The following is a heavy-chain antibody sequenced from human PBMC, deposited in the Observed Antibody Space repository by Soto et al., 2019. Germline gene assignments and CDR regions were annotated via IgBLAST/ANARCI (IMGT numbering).Heavy chain of an antibody. Sequence: GESLKISCKGSGYSFTSYWIGWVRQMPGKGLEWMGIIYPGDSDTRYSPSFQGQVTISADKSISTAYLQWSSLKASDTAMYYCARHDHDYGDYNDAFDIWGQGTMVTVSS. CDR3: ARHDHDYGDYNDAFDI. J-gene: IGHJ3*02. CDR1: GYSFTSYW. D-gene: IGHD4-17*01. V-gene: IGHV5-51*01. CDR2: IYPGDSDT.